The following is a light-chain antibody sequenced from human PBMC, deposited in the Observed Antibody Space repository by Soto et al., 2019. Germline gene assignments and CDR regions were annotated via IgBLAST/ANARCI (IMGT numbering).Light chain of an antibody. CDR2: EVS. Sequence: QSVLTKPASVSGSPGQSISISCTGTSIDVGSYNLVSWYQQHPGKAPKLMIYEVSKRPSGVSNRFSGSKSGNTASLTISGLQAEDEADYYCCSYAGSSTSFVFGTGTKVTVL. CDR1: SIDVGSYNL. V-gene: IGLV2-23*02. CDR3: CSYAGSSTSFV. J-gene: IGLJ1*01.